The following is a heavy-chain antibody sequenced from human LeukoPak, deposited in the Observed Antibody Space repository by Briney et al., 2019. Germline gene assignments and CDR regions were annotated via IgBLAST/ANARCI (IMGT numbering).Heavy chain of an antibody. D-gene: IGHD5-12*01. CDR1: GFTFSSFS. Sequence: GGSLRLSCAASGFTFSSFSMNWVRQAPGEGLEWLSYISSSSSIYYADSVKGRFTISRDNAKNSLYLQMNSLRAEDTAVYYCARDLREWLQFFDSWGQGTLVTVSS. CDR3: ARDLREWLQFFDS. CDR2: ISSSSSI. J-gene: IGHJ4*02. V-gene: IGHV3-48*01.